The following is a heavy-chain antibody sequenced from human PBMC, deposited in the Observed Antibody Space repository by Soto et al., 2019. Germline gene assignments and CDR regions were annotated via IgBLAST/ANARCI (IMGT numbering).Heavy chain of an antibody. CDR2: IYYSGST. Sequence: PSETLSLTCTVSGGSISSGGYYWSWIRQHPGKGLEWIGYIYYSGSTYYNPSLKSRVTISVDTSKNQFSLKLSSVTAADTAVYYCARDPSYNWNYASLESIHWFDPWGQGTLVTVSS. J-gene: IGHJ5*02. CDR3: ARDPSYNWNYASLESIHWFDP. CDR1: GGSISSGGYY. V-gene: IGHV4-31*03. D-gene: IGHD1-7*01.